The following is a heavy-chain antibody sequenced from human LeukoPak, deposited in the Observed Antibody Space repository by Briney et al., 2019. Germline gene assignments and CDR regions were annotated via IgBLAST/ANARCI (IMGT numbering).Heavy chain of an antibody. J-gene: IGHJ6*03. CDR1: GFTFSSYW. Sequence: PGGSLRLSCAASGFTFSSYWMSWVRQAPGKGLEWVANIKQDGSEKYYVDSVKGRFTISRDNAKNSLYLQMNSLRAEDTAVYYCARDASTTVTTLYYYYYYMDAWGKGTTVTVSS. CDR2: IKQDGSEK. V-gene: IGHV3-7*01. D-gene: IGHD4-11*01. CDR3: ARDASTTVTTLYYYYYYMDA.